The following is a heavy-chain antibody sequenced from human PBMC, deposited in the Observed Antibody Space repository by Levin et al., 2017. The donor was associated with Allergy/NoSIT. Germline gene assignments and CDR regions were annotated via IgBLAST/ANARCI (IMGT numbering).Heavy chain of an antibody. J-gene: IGHJ4*02. Sequence: GGSLRLSCAGSGFTFDDYAMHWVRQAPGKGLEWVSGLSWNSGRIGYVDSVKGRFTISRDNAKNSLYLQMNSLRVEDTALYYCAKADSRGSGGTYYFDFWGQGTLVTVSS. CDR3: AKADSRGSGGTYYFDF. CDR2: LSWNSGRI. D-gene: IGHD3-22*01. CDR1: GFTFDDYA. V-gene: IGHV3-9*01.